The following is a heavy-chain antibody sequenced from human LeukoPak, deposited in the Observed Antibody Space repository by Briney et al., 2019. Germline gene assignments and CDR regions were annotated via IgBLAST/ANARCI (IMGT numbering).Heavy chain of an antibody. J-gene: IGHJ1*01. CDR2: INHSGST. V-gene: IGHV4-34*01. D-gene: IGHD2-2*01. CDR1: GGSFSGYY. Sequence: PSETLSLTCAVYGGSFSGYYWSWIRQPPGKGLEWIGEINHSGSTNYNPSLKSRGTISVHKSKNQFSLKLSSVTAADTAVYYCASGSYCSSTSCYPEHWGQGTLVTVSS. CDR3: ASGSYCSSTSCYPEH.